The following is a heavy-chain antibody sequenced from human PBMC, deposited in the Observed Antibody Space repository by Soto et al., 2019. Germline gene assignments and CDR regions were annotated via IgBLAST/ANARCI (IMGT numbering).Heavy chain of an antibody. V-gene: IGHV4-31*03. Sequence: QVQLQESGPGLVKPSQTLSLTCTVSGGSISSGDYYWSWIRQHTGKGLEWIGYIYYSGSTYYNPYLKSRVTISVDTSQNQFSLKLSSVTAADTAVYYCARGEWCTDMITWDYWGQGTLVTVSS. J-gene: IGHJ4*02. CDR3: ARGEWCTDMITWDY. CDR1: GGSISSGDYY. CDR2: IYYSGST. D-gene: IGHD5-18*01.